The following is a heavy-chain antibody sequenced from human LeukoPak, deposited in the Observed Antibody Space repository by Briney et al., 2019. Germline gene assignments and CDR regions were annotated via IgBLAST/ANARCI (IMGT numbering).Heavy chain of an antibody. CDR3: ARLDRDAYSPTYYFDY. Sequence: PSETLSLTCTVSGGSVSSGSYYWDWIRQPPGKGLEWIGNIYYSGSTYYNPSLKSRVAISVDTSKNQFSLKLSSVTAADTAVYYCARLDRDAYSPTYYFDYWGQGTLVTVSS. J-gene: IGHJ4*02. CDR2: IYYSGST. V-gene: IGHV4-39*01. D-gene: IGHD5-24*01. CDR1: GGSVSSGSYY.